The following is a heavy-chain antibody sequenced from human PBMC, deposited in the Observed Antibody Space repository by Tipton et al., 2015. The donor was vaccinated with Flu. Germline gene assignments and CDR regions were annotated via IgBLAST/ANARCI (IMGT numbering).Heavy chain of an antibody. CDR1: GEALASDYY. Sequence: GEALASDYYWGWIRQPPGRGLEWIGNIHHTGTTYYNPSLRSRVSIIRDRSKNHFSLKLSFVTAADTAVYFCARRTFSNYVSEPKNWFDFWGQGTLVTVSS. CDR3: ARRTFSNYVSEPKNWFDF. CDR2: IHHTGTT. J-gene: IGHJ5*01. D-gene: IGHD4-11*01. V-gene: IGHV4-38-2*01.